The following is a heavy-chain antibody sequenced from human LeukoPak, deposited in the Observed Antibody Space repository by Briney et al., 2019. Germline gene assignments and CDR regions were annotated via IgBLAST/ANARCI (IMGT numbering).Heavy chain of an antibody. Sequence: GASVKVSCKASGGTLNSHTFSWVRQAPGQGLEWMGRITPIIDSAKYAQNFQDRVSITADKSTSTVYMELSSLRSEDTAVYFCARVNLRGSQYNWFDPWGQGTLVTVSP. V-gene: IGHV1-69*08. CDR2: ITPIIDSA. CDR1: GGTLNSHT. J-gene: IGHJ5*02. D-gene: IGHD1-26*01. CDR3: ARVNLRGSQYNWFDP.